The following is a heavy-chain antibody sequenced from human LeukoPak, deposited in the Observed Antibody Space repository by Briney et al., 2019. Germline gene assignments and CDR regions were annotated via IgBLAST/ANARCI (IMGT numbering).Heavy chain of an antibody. V-gene: IGHV4-4*07. CDR2: IYSSGST. CDR1: GASIDTYH. D-gene: IGHD7-27*01. CDR3: ASGADAFETSGDYFDY. J-gene: IGHJ4*02. Sequence: SETLSLTCTVSGASIDTYHWNWIRQPAGKGLEWIGRIYSSGSTNYNPSLKGRVTMSVETSTNQVSLKVTSVTAADTAVYYCASGADAFETSGDYFDYWGQGTLVTVPS.